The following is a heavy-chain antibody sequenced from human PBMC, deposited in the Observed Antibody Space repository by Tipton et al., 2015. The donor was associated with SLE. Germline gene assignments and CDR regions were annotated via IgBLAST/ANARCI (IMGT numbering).Heavy chain of an antibody. CDR3: ARTPLVATTRGWFDP. Sequence: GSLRLSCAVSGFTVSSNYMSWVRQAPGKGLEWVSVIYSGGSTYYADSVKGRFTISRDNSKNTLYLQMNSLRAEDTAVYYCARTPLVATTRGWFDPWGQGTLVTVSS. CDR2: IYSGGST. CDR1: GFTVSSNY. D-gene: IGHD5-12*01. V-gene: IGHV3-53*05. J-gene: IGHJ5*02.